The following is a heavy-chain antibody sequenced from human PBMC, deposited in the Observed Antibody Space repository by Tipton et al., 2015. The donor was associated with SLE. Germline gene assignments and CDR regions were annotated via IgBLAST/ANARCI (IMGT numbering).Heavy chain of an antibody. CDR2: IYTSGST. CDR3: ARHGNSGSYYDYYYYMDV. V-gene: IGHV4-61*09. J-gene: IGHJ6*03. Sequence: TLSLTCTVSGGSISSGSYYWSWIRQPAGKGLEWIGHIYTSGSTNYNPSLKSRVTISVDTSKNQFSLKLSSVTAADTAVYYCARHGNSGSYYDYYYYMDVWGKGTTVTVSS. D-gene: IGHD1-26*01. CDR1: GGSISSGSYY.